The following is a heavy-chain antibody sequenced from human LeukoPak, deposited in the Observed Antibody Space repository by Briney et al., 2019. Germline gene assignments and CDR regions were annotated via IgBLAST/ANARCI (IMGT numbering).Heavy chain of an antibody. Sequence: SETLSLTCAVSGDSITSTNWWSWVRQPPGKGLEWIAEISHSGSTNYNPSLKSRVTISVDKSKNQFSLRLRSVTAADTAVYYCARIGFDIVVIPDTNNHVSRLKHFDYWGQGTLVTVSS. V-gene: IGHV4-4*02. CDR1: GDSITSTNW. CDR3: ARIGFDIVVIPDTNNHVSRLKHFDY. D-gene: IGHD2-2*01. J-gene: IGHJ4*02. CDR2: ISHSGST.